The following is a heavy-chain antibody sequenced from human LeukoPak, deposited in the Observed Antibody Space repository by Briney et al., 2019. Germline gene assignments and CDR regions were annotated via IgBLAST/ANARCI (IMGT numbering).Heavy chain of an antibody. CDR3: ARDLLNYPVVVPAARHDL. CDR2: IKQDGSEK. Sequence: KTGGSLRLSCAASGFTFSSYWMSWVRQAPGKGLEWVANIKQDGSEKYYADSVKGRFTISRDNAKNSLYLQMNSLRAEDTAVYYSARDLLNYPVVVPAARHDLWGQGTLVTVSS. CDR1: GFTFSSYW. J-gene: IGHJ4*02. V-gene: IGHV3-7*01. D-gene: IGHD2-2*01.